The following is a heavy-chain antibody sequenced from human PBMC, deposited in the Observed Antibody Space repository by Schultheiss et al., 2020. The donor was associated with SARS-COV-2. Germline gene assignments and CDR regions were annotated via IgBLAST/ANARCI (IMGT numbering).Heavy chain of an antibody. CDR2: IYSGGGT. J-gene: IGHJ5*02. CDR3: AKDRIVGATWWFDP. Sequence: GGSLRLSCAASGFTFSNAWMSWVRQAPGKGLEWVSVIYSGGGTYYADSVKGRFTISRDNSKNTLYLQMNSLRAEDTAVYYCAKDRIVGATWWFDPWGQGTLVTVSS. V-gene: IGHV3-66*01. D-gene: IGHD1-26*01. CDR1: GFTFSNAW.